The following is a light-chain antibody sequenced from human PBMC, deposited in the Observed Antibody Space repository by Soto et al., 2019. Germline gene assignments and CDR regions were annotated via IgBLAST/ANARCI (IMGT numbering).Light chain of an antibody. J-gene: IGLJ1*01. CDR1: SSNIGADYD. CDR3: QSYDSTLSARYV. CDR2: GNN. V-gene: IGLV1-40*01. Sequence: SVLTQPPSVSGAPWQRVTISCTVSSSNIGADYDVHWYQQRPGTAPKLLIFGNNNRPSGVPDRFSGSKSGTSASLAITGLQAEDEGDYYCQSYDSTLSARYVFGTGTKVTVL.